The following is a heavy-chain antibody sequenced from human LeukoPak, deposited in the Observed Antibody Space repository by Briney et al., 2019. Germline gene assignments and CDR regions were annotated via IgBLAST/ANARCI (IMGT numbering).Heavy chain of an antibody. CDR2: IHSNGDT. CDR3: ARQPADTASFDY. V-gene: IGHV4-59*08. J-gene: IGHJ4*02. D-gene: IGHD5-18*01. CDR1: GGTFSNYY. Sequence: SETLSLTCTVSGGTFSNYYWSWTRQPPGKGLEWIAYIHSNGDTNYNPSLKSRVSISLDTSKRQSSLKLSSVTAADTAVYYCARQPADTASFDYWGQGTLVTVSS.